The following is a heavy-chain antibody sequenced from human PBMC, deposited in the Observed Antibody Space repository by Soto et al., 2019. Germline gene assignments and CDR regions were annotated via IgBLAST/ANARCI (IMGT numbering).Heavy chain of an antibody. CDR2: IIPIFGTA. CDR3: ASPRLAAAGHYYYYGMDV. CDR1: GGTFSSYA. V-gene: IGHV1-69*13. Sequence: SVKVSCKASGGTFSSYAISWVRQAPGQGLEWMGGIIPIFGTANYAQKFQGRVTITADESTSTAYMELSSLRSEDTAVYYCASPRLAAAGHYYYYGMDVWGQGTTVTVSS. D-gene: IGHD6-13*01. J-gene: IGHJ6*02.